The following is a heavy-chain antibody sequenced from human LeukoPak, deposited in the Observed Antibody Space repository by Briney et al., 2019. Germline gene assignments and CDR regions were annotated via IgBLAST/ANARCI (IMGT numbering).Heavy chain of an antibody. Sequence: GASVKVSCKASGYTFTSYGISWVRQAPGQGLEWMGWISAYNGNTNYAQKLQGRVTMTTDTSTSTAYMELRSLRYDDTAVYYCARDSSSSSSHYYYYMDVWGKGTTVTVSS. V-gene: IGHV1-18*01. CDR2: ISAYNGNT. J-gene: IGHJ6*03. CDR3: ARDSSSSSSHYYYYMDV. CDR1: GYTFTSYG. D-gene: IGHD6-6*01.